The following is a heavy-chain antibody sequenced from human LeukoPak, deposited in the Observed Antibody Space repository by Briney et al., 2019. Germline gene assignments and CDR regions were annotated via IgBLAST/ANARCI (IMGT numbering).Heavy chain of an antibody. J-gene: IGHJ4*02. CDR3: ARVEAAAGNFMFDY. CDR2: INHSGST. D-gene: IGHD6-13*01. CDR1: GGSFSGYY. Sequence: SETLSLTCAVYGGSFSGYYWSWIRQPPGKGLEWIGEINHSGSTNYSPSLKSRVTISVDTSKNQFSLKLSSVTAADTAVYYCARVEAAAGNFMFDYWGQGTLVTVSS. V-gene: IGHV4-34*01.